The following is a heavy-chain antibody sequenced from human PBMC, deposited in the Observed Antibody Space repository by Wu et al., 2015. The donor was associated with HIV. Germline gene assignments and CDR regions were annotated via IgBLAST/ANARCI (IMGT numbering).Heavy chain of an antibody. D-gene: IGHD3-3*02. Sequence: QVQLVQSGAEVKKPGASVKVSCKASGYTFTGYYMHWVRQAPGQGLEWMGWINPNSGGTKYAPDFQGRVTMTRDTSISTVYMELSRLTSDDTALYYCARGGGIRVRFDPWGQGTLVTVSS. CDR2: INPNSGGT. CDR1: GYTFTGYY. V-gene: IGHV1-2*02. J-gene: IGHJ5*02. CDR3: ARGGGIRVRFDP.